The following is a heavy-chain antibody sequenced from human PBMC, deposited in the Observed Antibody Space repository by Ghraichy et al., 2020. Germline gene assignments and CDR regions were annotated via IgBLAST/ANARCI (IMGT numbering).Heavy chain of an antibody. V-gene: IGHV3-15*01. D-gene: IGHD2-2*01. CDR3: VRLKSTSAMTRSFHV. CDR2: IKSRTEGEAT. J-gene: IGHJ3*01. Sequence: GESLNISCAASGFSFTNDRMSWVRQAPGKGLEWVGRIKSRTEGEATDYAAPVKDRFTLSRDDSKNTLYLRMNNVRAEDTAVYYCVRLKSTSAMTRSFHVWGQGTLVTVSS. CDR1: GFSFTNDR.